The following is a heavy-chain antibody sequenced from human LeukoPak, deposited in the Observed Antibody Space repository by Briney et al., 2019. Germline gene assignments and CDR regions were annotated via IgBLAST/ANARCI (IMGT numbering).Heavy chain of an antibody. CDR2: INPNSGGT. J-gene: IGHJ5*02. D-gene: IGHD6-6*01. V-gene: IGHV1-2*06. CDR1: GYTFTGYY. Sequence: ASVKVSCKASGYTFTGYYMHWVRQAPGQGLEWMGRINPNSGGTNYAQKFQGRVTMTRDTSISTAYMELSRLRSDDTAVYYCARDRVAARVRWFDPWGQATLVTVSS. CDR3: ARDRVAARVRWFDP.